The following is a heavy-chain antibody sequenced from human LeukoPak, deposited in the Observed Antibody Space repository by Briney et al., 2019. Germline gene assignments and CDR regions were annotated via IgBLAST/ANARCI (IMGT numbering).Heavy chain of an antibody. CDR3: ARLTPKVVPIDY. V-gene: IGHV4-4*02. J-gene: IGHJ4*02. CDR2: IYYSGST. CDR1: GGSISSSNW. Sequence: SGTLSLTCAVSGGSISSSNWWSWVRQPPGKGLEWIGSIYYSGSTYYNPSLKSRVAISVDTSKNQFSLKLSSVTAADTAVYYCARLTPKVVPIDYWGQGTLVTVSS. D-gene: IGHD3-22*01.